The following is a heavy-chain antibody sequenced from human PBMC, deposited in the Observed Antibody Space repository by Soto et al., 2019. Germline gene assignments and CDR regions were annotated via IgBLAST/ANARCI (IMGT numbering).Heavy chain of an antibody. CDR1: GYTLTELS. Sequence: ASVKVSCKVSGYTLTELSMHWVRQAPGKGLEWMGGFDPEDGETIYAQKFQGRVTMTEDTSTDTAYMELSSLRSEDTAVYYCATFTMIVVVITNGAFDIWGQGTMVTVSS. V-gene: IGHV1-24*01. CDR3: ATFTMIVVVITNGAFDI. D-gene: IGHD3-22*01. J-gene: IGHJ3*02. CDR2: FDPEDGET.